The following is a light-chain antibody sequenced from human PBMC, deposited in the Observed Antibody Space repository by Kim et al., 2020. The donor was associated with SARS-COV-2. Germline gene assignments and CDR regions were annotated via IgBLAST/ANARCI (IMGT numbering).Light chain of an antibody. CDR1: YSNIGGNS. J-gene: IGLJ2*01. V-gene: IGLV1-47*01. Sequence: ELTQPPSASGTPGQTVTISCSGTYSNIGGNSVNWYQQFPGTTPKLLIYRNDQRPSGVPDRFSGSRSDTSASLASSGLRSADEADYYCTTWDDSLSGWVFGGGTQLTVL. CDR2: RND. CDR3: TTWDDSLSGWV.